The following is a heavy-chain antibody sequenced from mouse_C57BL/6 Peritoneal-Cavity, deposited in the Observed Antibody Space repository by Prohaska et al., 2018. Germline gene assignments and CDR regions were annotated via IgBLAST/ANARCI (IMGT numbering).Heavy chain of an antibody. Sequence: EVKLLQSGGGLVQPGGSLKLSCAASGIDFSRYWMSWVRRAPGKGLEWIGEIKPDSRTIKKAPSLKGKFIMSRGKAKNTLYPTMGKGTTQVRSKQWYERRVEGYWGQGTTVTVSS. V-gene: IGHV4-1*01. D-gene: IGHD1-3*01. CDR1: GIDFSRYW. J-gene: IGHJ4*01. CDR2: IKPDSRTI. CDR3: ERRVEGY.